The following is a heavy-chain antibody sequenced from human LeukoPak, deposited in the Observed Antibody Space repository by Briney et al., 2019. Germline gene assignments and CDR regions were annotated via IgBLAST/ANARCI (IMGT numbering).Heavy chain of an antibody. J-gene: IGHJ6*02. CDR1: GDSISNYY. D-gene: IGHD6-19*01. CDR3: ARDPGGIAVAGTFGYYYYYGMDV. V-gene: IGHV4-59*01. Sequence: SETLSLTCTVSGDSISNYYWSWIRQPPGKGLEWIGYIYYSGSTNYNPSLKSRVTISVDTSKNQFSLKLSSVTAADTAVYYCARDPGGIAVAGTFGYYYYYGMDVWGQGTTVTVSS. CDR2: IYYSGST.